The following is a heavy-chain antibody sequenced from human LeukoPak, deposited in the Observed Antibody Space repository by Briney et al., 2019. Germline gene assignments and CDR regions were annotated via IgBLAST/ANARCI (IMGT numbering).Heavy chain of an antibody. Sequence: PSETLSLTCAVSGGSISSGGYSWSWIRQPPGKGLEWIGYIYHSGSTYYNPSLKSRVTISVDRSKNQFTLKLSSVTAADTAVYYCARVSIIGGHIDYWGQGTLVTVSS. V-gene: IGHV4-30-2*01. J-gene: IGHJ4*02. CDR3: ARVSIIGGHIDY. CDR2: IYHSGST. D-gene: IGHD2-15*01. CDR1: GGSISSGGYS.